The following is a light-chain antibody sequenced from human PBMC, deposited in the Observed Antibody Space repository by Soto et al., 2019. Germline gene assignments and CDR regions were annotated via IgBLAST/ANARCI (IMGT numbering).Light chain of an antibody. V-gene: IGKV1-39*01. CDR3: QQSFRTHLS. Sequence: DIQMTHSPSSLSASVGDRVTITCRASQSISGYLNWYQQKPGKAPKLLISGASTLQSGVPSRFSRRGSGRDFTLAISSLQPEDVAVYYRQQSFRTHLSFGGGNQVDIX. J-gene: IGKJ4*01. CDR2: GAS. CDR1: QSISGY.